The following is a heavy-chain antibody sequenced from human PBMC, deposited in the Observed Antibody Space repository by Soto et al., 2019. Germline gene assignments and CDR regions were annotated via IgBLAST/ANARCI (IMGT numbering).Heavy chain of an antibody. J-gene: IGHJ5*02. CDR1: GFTFSSYA. CDR2: ISGSGGST. Sequence: GSLRLSCAASGFTFSSYAMSWVRQAPGKGLEWVSAISGSGGSTYYADSVKGRFTISRDNSKNTLYLQMNSLRAEDTAVYYCAKDDSSSWYSYWFDPWGQGTLVTVSS. CDR3: AKDDSSSWYSYWFDP. V-gene: IGHV3-23*01. D-gene: IGHD6-13*01.